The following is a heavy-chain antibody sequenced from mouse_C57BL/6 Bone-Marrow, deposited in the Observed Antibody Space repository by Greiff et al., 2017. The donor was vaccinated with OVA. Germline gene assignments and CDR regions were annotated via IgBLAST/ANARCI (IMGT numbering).Heavy chain of an antibody. V-gene: IGHV5-6*02. Sequence: DVKLVESGGDLVKPGGSLKLSCAASGFTFSSYGMSWVRQTPDKRLEWVATISSGGSYTYYPASVKGRFTISRDNAKNTLYLQMSSLKSEDTAMYYCARQDGYSWFAYWGQGTLVTVSA. CDR2: ISSGGSYT. J-gene: IGHJ3*01. CDR3: ARQDGYSWFAY. CDR1: GFTFSSYG. D-gene: IGHD2-3*01.